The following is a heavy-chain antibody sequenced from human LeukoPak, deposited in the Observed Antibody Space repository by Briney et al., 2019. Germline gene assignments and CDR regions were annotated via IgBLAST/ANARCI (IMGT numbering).Heavy chain of an antibody. CDR2: ISWNSGSI. J-gene: IGHJ4*02. CDR3: AKVGYDSSGYYLFDY. Sequence: GRPLRLSCAASGFTFDDYAMHWVRQAPGKGLEWVSGISWNSGSIGYADSVKGRFTISRDNAKNSLYLQMNSLRAEDTALYYCAKVGYDSSGYYLFDYWGQGTLVTVSS. D-gene: IGHD3-22*01. CDR1: GFTFDDYA. V-gene: IGHV3-9*01.